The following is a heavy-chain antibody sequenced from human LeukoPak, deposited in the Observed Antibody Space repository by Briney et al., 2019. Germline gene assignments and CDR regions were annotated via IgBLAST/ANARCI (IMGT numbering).Heavy chain of an antibody. V-gene: IGHV3-49*03. D-gene: IGHD4-17*01. CDR2: IRSKAYGGTT. Sequence: GGSLRLSCTAPGFTFGDYAMSWFRQAPGKGLEWVGFIRSKAYGGTTEYAASVKGRFTISRDDSKSIAYLQMNSLKTEDTAVYYCTRDLWGDYVGYYYYYYMDVWGKGTTVTVSS. J-gene: IGHJ6*03. CDR1: GFTFGDYA. CDR3: TRDLWGDYVGYYYYYYMDV.